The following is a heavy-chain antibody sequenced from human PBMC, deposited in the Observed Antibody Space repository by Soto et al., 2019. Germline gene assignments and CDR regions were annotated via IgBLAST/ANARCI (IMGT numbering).Heavy chain of an antibody. CDR2: ISDSGDRT. Sequence: SGGSLRLSCASSGFTLSMSAVNWVRQAPGKGLEWVSYISDSGDRTYYADSVKGRFTISRDRSKNTVSLQMDSLRAGDTAVYYCAKDRGIIVKAGDAFDVWGQGTKVTVSS. D-gene: IGHD3-16*02. CDR3: AKDRGIIVKAGDAFDV. CDR1: GFTLSMSA. V-gene: IGHV3-23*01. J-gene: IGHJ3*01.